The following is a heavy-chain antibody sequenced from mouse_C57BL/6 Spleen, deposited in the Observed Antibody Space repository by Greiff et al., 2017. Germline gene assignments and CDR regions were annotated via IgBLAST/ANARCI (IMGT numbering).Heavy chain of an antibody. CDR1: GFSLTSYG. J-gene: IGHJ2*01. Sequence: VKLMESGPGLVQPSQSLSITCTVSGFSLTSYGVHWVRQSPGKGLEWLGVIWSGGSTDYNAAFISRLSISKDNSKSQVFFKMTSLQADDTAIYYWASRDYSNYGIEYWGQGTTLTVSS. V-gene: IGHV2-2*01. CDR3: ASRDYSNYGIEY. CDR2: IWSGGST. D-gene: IGHD2-5*01.